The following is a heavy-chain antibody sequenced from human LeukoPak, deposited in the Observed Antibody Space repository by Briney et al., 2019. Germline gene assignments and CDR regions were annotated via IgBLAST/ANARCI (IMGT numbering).Heavy chain of an antibody. D-gene: IGHD1-26*01. CDR3: AKWPEGATPKFHY. CDR1: GFTFSSYA. J-gene: IGHJ4*02. Sequence: GGSLRLSCAASGFTFSSYAMSWVCQAPGKGLEWVSTISGSGGVTYYPDSVRGRFTISRDNSKNTLHLQMDSLRAEDTAIYYCAKWPEGATPKFHYWGQGTLVTVSS. CDR2: ISGSGGVT. V-gene: IGHV3-23*01.